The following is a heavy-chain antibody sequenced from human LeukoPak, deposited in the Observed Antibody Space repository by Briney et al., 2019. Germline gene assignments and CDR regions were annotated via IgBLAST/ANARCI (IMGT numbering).Heavy chain of an antibody. CDR1: GFTFSGYS. Sequence: PGGSLRLSCAASGFTFSGYSMNWVRQAPGKGLEWVSSISSRSGTIYYSDSVQGRFTISRDNAKNSLYLQMNSLRAEDTAVYYCARTGPFGVNFDYWGQGTLVTVSS. D-gene: IGHD3-10*01. J-gene: IGHJ4*02. CDR3: ARTGPFGVNFDY. CDR2: ISSRSGTI. V-gene: IGHV3-48*01.